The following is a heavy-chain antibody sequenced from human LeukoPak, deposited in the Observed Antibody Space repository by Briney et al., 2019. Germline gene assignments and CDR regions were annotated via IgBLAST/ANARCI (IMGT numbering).Heavy chain of an antibody. CDR3: AKTYSGSKLGGYYFDY. Sequence: GESLRLSCAASGFTFSSYAMSWVRQAPGKGLEWVSAISGSGGSTYYADSVKGRFTISRDNSKNTLYLQMNSLRAEDTAVYYCAKTYSGSKLGGYYFDYWGQGTLVTVSS. D-gene: IGHD1-26*01. CDR1: GFTFSSYA. J-gene: IGHJ4*02. V-gene: IGHV3-23*01. CDR2: ISGSGGST.